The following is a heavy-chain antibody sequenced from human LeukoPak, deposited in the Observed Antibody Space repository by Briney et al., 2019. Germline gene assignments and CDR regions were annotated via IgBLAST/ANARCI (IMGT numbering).Heavy chain of an antibody. Sequence: SETLSLTCTVSGGSISSYYWSWIRQPPGKGLEWIGYIYYSGSTNYNPSLKRRVTISVDTSKNQFSLKLSSVTAADTAVYYCARVQQWLVIDYWGQGTLVTVSS. V-gene: IGHV4-59*01. J-gene: IGHJ4*02. CDR2: IYYSGST. D-gene: IGHD6-19*01. CDR1: GGSISSYY. CDR3: ARVQQWLVIDY.